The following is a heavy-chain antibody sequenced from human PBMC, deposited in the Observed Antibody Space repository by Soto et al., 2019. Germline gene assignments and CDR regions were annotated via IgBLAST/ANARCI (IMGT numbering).Heavy chain of an antibody. V-gene: IGHV5-51*01. CDR2: IYPHDSDT. J-gene: IGHJ5*02. CDR1: GYNFAFDW. D-gene: IGHD2-15*01. CDR3: ARLMVVATPRGWFDP. Sequence: PGESLKISCKGSGYNFAFDWIAWVRQMPGKGLEWMGIIYPHDSDTRYSPSFQGQVTISADKSISTAYPHWNSLKASDTAIYYCARLMVVATPRGWFDPWGQGTLVTVSS.